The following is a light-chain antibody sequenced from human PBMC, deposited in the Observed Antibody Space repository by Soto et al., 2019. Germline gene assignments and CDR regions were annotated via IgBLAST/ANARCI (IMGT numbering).Light chain of an antibody. J-gene: IGKJ4*01. V-gene: IGKV4-1*01. Sequence: DIVMTQSPDSLAVSLGERATINCKASQSVLFSSHNKNYLAWYQQKPGQPPKLLIYWASTRESGVPDRFSGSGSGTDFTLTIGSLQAEDVSVYYCQQYFNTPHTCRGGTKVEIK. CDR3: QQYFNTPHT. CDR2: WAS. CDR1: QSVLFSSHNKNY.